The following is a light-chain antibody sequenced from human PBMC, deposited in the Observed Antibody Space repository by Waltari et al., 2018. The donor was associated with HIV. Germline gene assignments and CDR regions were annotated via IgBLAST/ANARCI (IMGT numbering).Light chain of an antibody. CDR3: SSYTSSSTWV. V-gene: IGLV2-14*03. CDR2: DVT. J-gene: IGLJ3*02. Sequence: QSALTQPASVSGSPGQSITISCTGTSSDLGGYTYVSWYQQHPGKAPKLMIYDVTNRPSGCSNRFSGSKSGNTASLTISGLQVEDEADYYCSSYTSSSTWVFGGGTKLTVL. CDR1: SSDLGGYTY.